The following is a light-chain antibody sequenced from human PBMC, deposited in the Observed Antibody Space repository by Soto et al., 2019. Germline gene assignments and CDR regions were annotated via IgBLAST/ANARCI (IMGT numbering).Light chain of an antibody. J-gene: IGLJ3*02. CDR3: HSYDSSAHWV. CDR1: GGSIATNY. V-gene: IGLV6-57*04. CDR2: QDN. Sequence: NFMLTQPHSVSESPGKTVTISCTRSGGSIATNYVQWYRQRPGSAPTPVIFQDNDRPSGVPDRFSGSIDSSSNSASLTISGLRTEDEADYYCHSYDSSAHWVFGGGTKLTVL.